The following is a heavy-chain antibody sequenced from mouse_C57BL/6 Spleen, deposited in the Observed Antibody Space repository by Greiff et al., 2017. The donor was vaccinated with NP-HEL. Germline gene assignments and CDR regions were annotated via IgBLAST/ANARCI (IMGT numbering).Heavy chain of an antibody. CDR3: ARHEEPVTGTGGAWFAY. D-gene: IGHD4-1*01. CDR2: FYPGSGSI. CDR1: GYTFTEYT. V-gene: IGHV1-62-2*01. J-gene: IGHJ3*01. Sequence: VQLQQSGAELVKPGASVKLSCKASGYTFTEYTIHWVKQRSGQGLEWIGWFYPGSGSINYNEKFKDKATFTADNSSSTVYMELSSLTSEDSAVYFCARHEEPVTGTGGAWFAYWGQGTLVTVSA.